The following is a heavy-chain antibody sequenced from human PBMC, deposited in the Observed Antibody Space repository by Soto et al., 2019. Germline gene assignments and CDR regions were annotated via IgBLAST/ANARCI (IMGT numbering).Heavy chain of an antibody. D-gene: IGHD2-8*02. Sequence: QVQLVQSGAEVKKPGASVQVSCEASGYTFTGYYIHWVRQAPGQGLEWMGWINPDSGVTNNAQKFQGRVTMTGDTSISTAYMELSRLRSDDTAVYYCARDTGRSLASARFDDWGQGTLVTVSS. J-gene: IGHJ4*02. V-gene: IGHV1-2*02. CDR1: GYTFTGYY. CDR2: INPDSGVT. CDR3: ARDTGRSLASARFDD.